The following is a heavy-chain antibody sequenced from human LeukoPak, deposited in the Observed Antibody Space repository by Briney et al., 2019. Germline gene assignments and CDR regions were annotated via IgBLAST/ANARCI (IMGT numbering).Heavy chain of an antibody. CDR1: GFTFSSYS. D-gene: IGHD3-10*01. V-gene: IGHV3-23*01. CDR3: TTYLGVMDLSYLQY. J-gene: IGHJ4*02. Sequence: GGSLRLSCAASGFTFSSYSMNWVRQAPGKWLEWVSAISGSGGSTYYADSVKGRFTISRGNSKNTLYLQMNSLKTEDTAVYYCTTYLGVMDLSYLQYWGQGTLVTVSS. CDR2: ISGSGGST.